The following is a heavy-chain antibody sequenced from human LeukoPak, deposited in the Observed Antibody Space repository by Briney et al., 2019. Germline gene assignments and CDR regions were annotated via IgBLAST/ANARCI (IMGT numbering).Heavy chain of an antibody. J-gene: IGHJ4*02. Sequence: PGRSLRLSCAASGFTFSSYGMHWVRQAPGKGLEWVAVISYDGSNKYYADSVKGRFTISRDNSKNTLYLQMNSLRAEDTAVYYCAKDASGYDSSGYYPFDYWGQGTLVTVSS. CDR2: ISYDGSNK. CDR1: GFTFSSYG. V-gene: IGHV3-30*18. D-gene: IGHD3-22*01. CDR3: AKDASGYDSSGYYPFDY.